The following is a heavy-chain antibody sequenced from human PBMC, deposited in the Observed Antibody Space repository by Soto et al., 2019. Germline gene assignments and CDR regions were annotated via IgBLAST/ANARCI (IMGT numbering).Heavy chain of an antibody. CDR2: ISIKPNNYAT. J-gene: IGHJ4*02. CDR3: VRDYDNSNYYFDY. D-gene: IGHD3-22*01. V-gene: IGHV3-73*01. CDR1: GFTFHGST. Sequence: GESLKISCVGSGFTFHGSTMHWVRQASGKGLEWIGLISIKPNNYATVYAASVTGRFTISRDDSNNTAYLQMNSLKTEDTAVYYCVRDYDNSNYYFDYWGRGTLVTVSS.